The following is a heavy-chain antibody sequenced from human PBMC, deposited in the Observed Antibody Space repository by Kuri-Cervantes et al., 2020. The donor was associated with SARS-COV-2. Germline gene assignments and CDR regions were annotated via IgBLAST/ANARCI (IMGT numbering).Heavy chain of an antibody. J-gene: IGHJ3*02. CDR1: GFTFSSYE. D-gene: IGHD2-2*01. V-gene: IGHV3-48*03. CDR3: ARYCSSTSCYGVDAFDI. Sequence: GESLKISCAASGFTFSSYEMNWVRQAPGKGLEWVSYISSSGSTIYYADSVKGRFTISRDNAKNSLYLQMNSLRAEDTAVYYCARYCSSTSCYGVDAFDIWGQGTMGTVSS. CDR2: ISSSGSTI.